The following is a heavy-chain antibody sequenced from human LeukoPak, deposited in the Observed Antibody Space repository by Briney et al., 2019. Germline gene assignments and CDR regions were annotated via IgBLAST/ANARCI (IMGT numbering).Heavy chain of an antibody. Sequence: QSGGSLRLSCAASGFTFSSYAMHWVRQAPGKGLEWVAFIRFDGSKRYYADSVKGRFTISRDDSKNTLFLQMNSLRAEDTSVYYCANDKGPGTYYFDYWGQGILVTVSS. J-gene: IGHJ4*02. V-gene: IGHV3-30*02. CDR1: GFTFSSYA. CDR3: ANDKGPGTYYFDY. CDR2: IRFDGSKR.